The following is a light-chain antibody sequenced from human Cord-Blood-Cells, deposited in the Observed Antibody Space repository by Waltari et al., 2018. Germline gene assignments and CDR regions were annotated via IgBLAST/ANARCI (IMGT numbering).Light chain of an antibody. CDR1: KDISNY. Sequence: DIQMNQSPSSLSASVGDRVTITCQASKDISNYLNWYQQKPGKDPKLLIYDASNLETGIPSRFSGSGSGTDFTFTISSLQPEDIATYYCQQYDNLPLTFGGGTKVEIK. J-gene: IGKJ4*01. CDR2: DAS. CDR3: QQYDNLPLT. V-gene: IGKV1-33*01.